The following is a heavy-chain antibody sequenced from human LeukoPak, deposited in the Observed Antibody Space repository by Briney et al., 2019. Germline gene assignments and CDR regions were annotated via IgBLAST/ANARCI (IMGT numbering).Heavy chain of an antibody. CDR2: IYDSGNS. J-gene: IGHJ4*02. D-gene: IGHD3-3*01. CDR1: GGSISSYY. Sequence: SETLSLTCTVSGGSISSYYWSWIRQPPGKGLEWIGYIYDSGNSNNNPSLKSRVTISVDTSKNQFSLKLSSVTAADTAVYYCARHSPGGGDYDFWSGYYIEGSFDYWGQGTLVTVSS. CDR3: ARHSPGGGDYDFWSGYYIEGSFDY. V-gene: IGHV4-59*08.